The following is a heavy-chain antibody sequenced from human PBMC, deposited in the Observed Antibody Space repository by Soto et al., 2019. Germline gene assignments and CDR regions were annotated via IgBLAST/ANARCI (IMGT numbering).Heavy chain of an antibody. CDR3: ARDQGGGSYYAWFDP. D-gene: IGHD1-26*01. Sequence: GASVKVSCKASGYTFTSYGISWVGQSPGKGREWMGWISAYNGNTNYAQKLQGRVTMTTDTSTSTAYMELRSLRSDDTAVYYCARDQGGGSYYAWFDPWGQGTLVTVSS. CDR1: GYTFTSYG. J-gene: IGHJ5*02. CDR2: ISAYNGNT. V-gene: IGHV1-18*01.